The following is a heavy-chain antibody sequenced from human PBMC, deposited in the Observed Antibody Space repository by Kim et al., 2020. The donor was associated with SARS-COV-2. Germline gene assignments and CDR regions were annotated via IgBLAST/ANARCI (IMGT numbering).Heavy chain of an antibody. V-gene: IGHV4-59*08. D-gene: IGHD1-26*01. CDR3: AGGVDNMSSRWELRHGGVVDY. Sequence: SETLSLTCTVSGGSISSYYWSWIRQPPGKGLEWIGYIYYSGSTNYNPSLKSRVTISVDTSKNQFSLKLSSVTAADTAVYYCAGGVDNMSSRWELRHGGVVDYWGQGTLVTVSS. CDR1: GGSISSYY. J-gene: IGHJ4*02. CDR2: IYYSGST.